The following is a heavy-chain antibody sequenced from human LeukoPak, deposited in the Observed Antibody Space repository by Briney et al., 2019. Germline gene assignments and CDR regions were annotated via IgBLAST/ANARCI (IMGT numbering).Heavy chain of an antibody. Sequence: GGFLRLSCTASGFTFGDYGMSWFRQAPGKGLEWVGFIRSEAHDTTPQYGASVKGRFTISKDDSRRTAFLQMSSLKTEDTAVYYCSRAAGYDFILEYWGQGTLVTVSS. CDR1: GFTFGDYG. CDR2: IRSEAHDTTP. V-gene: IGHV3-49*03. J-gene: IGHJ4*02. D-gene: IGHD5-12*01. CDR3: SRAAGYDFILEY.